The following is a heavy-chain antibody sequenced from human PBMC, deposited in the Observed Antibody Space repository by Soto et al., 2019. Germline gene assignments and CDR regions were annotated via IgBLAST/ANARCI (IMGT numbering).Heavy chain of an antibody. J-gene: IGHJ4*02. V-gene: IGHV2-5*02. Sequence: LIKDKQTVRKGCRLSVLSLPKRYLGVGWLRQPPGKALEWLALIYWDDDKRYSPSLKNRLTITKDTSKNQVVLTMTYMDPVDTATYYCAHQAQEWGQRT. CDR1: VLSLPKRYLG. D-gene: IGHD6-6*01. CDR2: IYWDDDK. CDR3: AHQAQE.